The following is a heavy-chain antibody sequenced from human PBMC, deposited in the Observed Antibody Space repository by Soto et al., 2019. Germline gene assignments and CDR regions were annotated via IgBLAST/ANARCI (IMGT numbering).Heavy chain of an antibody. CDR1: GYRFRSYW. V-gene: IGHV5-51*01. CDR2: IYPGDSDT. Sequence: GASLQISYNGSGYRFRSYWIGWVRQMPGTGLEWMGIIYPGDSDTRYSPSFQGQVTISADKSISTAYLQWSSLKASDTAMYYCARPHGVARTYFNYGLDSWCQGITVT. J-gene: IGHJ6*02. CDR3: ARPHGVARTYFNYGLDS.